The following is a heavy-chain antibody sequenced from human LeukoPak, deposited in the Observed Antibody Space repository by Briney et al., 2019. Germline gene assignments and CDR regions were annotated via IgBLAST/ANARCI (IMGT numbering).Heavy chain of an antibody. CDR1: GGSISSYY. V-gene: IGHV4-59*08. CDR2: IYYSGST. Sequence: SETLSLTCTVSGGSISSYYWSWIRQPPGKGLEWIGYIYYSGSTNYNPSLKSRVTISVDTSKNQFPLKLSSVTAADTAVYYCARHDLNWFDPWGQGTLVTVSS. J-gene: IGHJ5*02. CDR3: ARHDLNWFDP.